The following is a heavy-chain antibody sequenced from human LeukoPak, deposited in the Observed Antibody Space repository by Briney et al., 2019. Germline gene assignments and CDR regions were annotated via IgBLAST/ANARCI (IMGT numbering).Heavy chain of an antibody. V-gene: IGHV3-30*18. CDR2: ISYDGSNK. CDR1: GFTFSSYG. Sequence: PGRSLRLSCAASGFTFSSYGMHWVRQAPGKGLEWVAVISYDGSNKYYADSVKGRFTISGDNSKNTLYLQMNSLRAEDTAVYYCAKDGAPYGGNVHVDYWGQGTLVTVSS. CDR3: AKDGAPYGGNVHVDY. J-gene: IGHJ4*02. D-gene: IGHD4-23*01.